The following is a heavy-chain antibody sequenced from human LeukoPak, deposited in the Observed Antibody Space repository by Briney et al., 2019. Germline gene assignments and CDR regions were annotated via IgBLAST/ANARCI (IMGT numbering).Heavy chain of an antibody. D-gene: IGHD5-24*01. J-gene: IGHJ4*02. CDR1: SGSISSGVYY. CDR2: IYYSGST. Sequence: SQTLSLTCPVSSGSISSGVYYWSWIRQHPGKGLEWIGYIYYSGSTYYNPSLKSRVTISVDTSKNQFSLKLSSVTTADTAVYYCARGVRWLQLSYFDYWGQGTLVTVSS. CDR3: ARGVRWLQLSYFDY. V-gene: IGHV4-31*03.